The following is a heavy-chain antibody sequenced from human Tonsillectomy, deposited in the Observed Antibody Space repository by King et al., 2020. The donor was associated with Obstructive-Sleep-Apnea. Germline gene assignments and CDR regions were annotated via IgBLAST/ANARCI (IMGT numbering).Heavy chain of an antibody. CDR1: GFTFSSYA. V-gene: IGHV3-30-3*01. CDR2: ISYDGSNK. D-gene: IGHD3-10*01. Sequence: VQLVESGGGVVQPGRSLRLSCAASGFTFSSYAMHWVRQAPGKGLEWVTIISYDGSNKYYADSVKGRFTISRDNSKNTLYLQMNSLRAEDTAVYYCARGPQVIWFGELLVDYWGQGTLVTVSS. J-gene: IGHJ4*02. CDR3: ARGPQVIWFGELLVDY.